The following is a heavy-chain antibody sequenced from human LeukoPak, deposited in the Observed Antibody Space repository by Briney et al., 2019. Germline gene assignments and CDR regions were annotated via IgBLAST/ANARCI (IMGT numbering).Heavy chain of an antibody. J-gene: IGHJ4*02. CDR1: GYTFTGYY. V-gene: IGHV1-2*02. D-gene: IGHD4-23*01. CDR3: ARDPNYGGPPGFDY. Sequence: GASVKVSCKASGYTFTGYYMHWVRQAPGQGLEWMGWINPNSGGTNYAQKFQGRVTMTRDTSISTAYMELSRLRSDDTAVYYCARDPNYGGPPGFDYWGQGTLVTVSS. CDR2: INPNSGGT.